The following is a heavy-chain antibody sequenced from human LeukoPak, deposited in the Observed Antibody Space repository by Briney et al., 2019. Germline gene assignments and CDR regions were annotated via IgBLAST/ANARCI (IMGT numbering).Heavy chain of an antibody. J-gene: IGHJ4*02. CDR1: GFTFDDYA. Sequence: GRSLRLSCAASGFTFDDYAMHWVRQAPGKGLEWVSGISWNSGSIGYADSVKGRFTISRDNAKNSLYLQMNSLRAEDTALYYCAKAHQYPNSYFDYWGQGTLVTVSS. CDR2: ISWNSGSI. V-gene: IGHV3-9*01. D-gene: IGHD2-2*01. CDR3: AKAHQYPNSYFDY.